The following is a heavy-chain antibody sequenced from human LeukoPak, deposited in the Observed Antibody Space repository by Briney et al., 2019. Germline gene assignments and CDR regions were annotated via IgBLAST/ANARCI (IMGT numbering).Heavy chain of an antibody. CDR1: GFSFSDYV. V-gene: IGHV3-49*04. CDR2: IRSKAYGGTT. D-gene: IGHD3-16*01. Sequence: QPGRSLRLSCTTSGFSFSDYVMTWVRQAPGKGLEWIGFIRSKAYGGTTQYAASVKGRFTMSRDESKSIAYLQMNSLKTEDTAVYYCSREGSLGELFRWGQGTLVTVSS. J-gene: IGHJ4*02. CDR3: SREGSLGELFR.